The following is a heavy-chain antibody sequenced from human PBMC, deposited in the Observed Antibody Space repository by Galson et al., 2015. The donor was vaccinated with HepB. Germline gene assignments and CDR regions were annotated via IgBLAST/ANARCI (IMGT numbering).Heavy chain of an antibody. CDR3: AKAGVSIAAAAPRGHDAFDI. V-gene: IGHV3-23*01. Sequence: SLRLSCAASGFTFSSYAMSWVRQAPGKGLEWVSAISGSGGSTYYADSVKGRFTISRDNSKNTLYLQMNSLRAEDTAVYYCAKAGVSIAAAAPRGHDAFDIWGQGTMVTVSS. CDR1: GFTFSSYA. CDR2: ISGSGGST. J-gene: IGHJ3*02. D-gene: IGHD6-13*01.